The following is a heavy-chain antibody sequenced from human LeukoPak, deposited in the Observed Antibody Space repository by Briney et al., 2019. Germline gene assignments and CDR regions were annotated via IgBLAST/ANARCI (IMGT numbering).Heavy chain of an antibody. D-gene: IGHD6-13*01. CDR1: GFTFSSYW. CDR2: IKQDGSEK. J-gene: IGHJ4*02. CDR3: ASGGTYSSSSFDY. Sequence: GGSLRLSCAASGFTFSSYWMSWVRHAPGKGLEWVANIKQDGSEKYYVDSVKGRFTISRDNAKNSLYLQMNSLRAEDTAVYYCASGGTYSSSSFDYWGQGTLVTVSS. V-gene: IGHV3-7*05.